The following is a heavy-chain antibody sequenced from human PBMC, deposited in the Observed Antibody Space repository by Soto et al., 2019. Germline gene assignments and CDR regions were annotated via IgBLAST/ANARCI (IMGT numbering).Heavy chain of an antibody. Sequence: SVKVSCKASGYTFTGHYIHWVRQAPEQGPEWMGEIGPESGATRYAQRFQGRVTMTRDMSITTVYMELNNLSPDDSAVYYCARAVDGDPPDYWGPGTLVTVSS. CDR1: GYTFTGHY. J-gene: IGHJ4*02. CDR2: IGPESGAT. V-gene: IGHV1-2*02. CDR3: ARAVDGDPPDY.